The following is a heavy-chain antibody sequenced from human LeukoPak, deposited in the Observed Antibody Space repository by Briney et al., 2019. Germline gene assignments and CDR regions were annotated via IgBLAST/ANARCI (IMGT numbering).Heavy chain of an antibody. CDR3: AREVRAPPVPETRLYYYYYMDV. D-gene: IGHD1-1*01. V-gene: IGHV4-39*07. CDR2: IYYRGNT. CDR1: GGSFTDYY. Sequence: PSETLSLTCTVSGGSFTDYYWGWIRQPPGKGLEWIGSIYYRGNTFYNPSLRNRVSISIDTSKGRFSLNLNSVTAADTAVYYCAREVRAPPVPETRLYYYYYMDVWGKGTTVTVSS. J-gene: IGHJ6*03.